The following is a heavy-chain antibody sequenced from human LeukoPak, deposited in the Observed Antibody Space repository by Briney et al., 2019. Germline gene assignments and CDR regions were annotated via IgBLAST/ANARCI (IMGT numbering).Heavy chain of an antibody. Sequence: KTSETLSLTCTVSGGSISSSSYYWGWIRQPPGKGLEWIGSIYYSGSTYYNPSLKSRVTISVDTSKNQFSLRLSSVTAADTAVYYCARHIYGSGSYYNLYFAFDPWGQGTLVTVSS. CDR2: IYYSGST. J-gene: IGHJ5*02. D-gene: IGHD3-10*01. CDR1: GGSISSSSYY. V-gene: IGHV4-39*01. CDR3: ARHIYGSGSYYNLYFAFDP.